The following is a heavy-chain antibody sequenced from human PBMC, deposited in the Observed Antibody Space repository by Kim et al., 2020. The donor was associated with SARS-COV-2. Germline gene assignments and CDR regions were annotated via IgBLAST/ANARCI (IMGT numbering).Heavy chain of an antibody. Sequence: ANYAQKFQGRVTITADESTSTAYMELSSLRSEDTAVYYCAVGGGNSDLGYWGQGTLVTVSS. J-gene: IGHJ4*02. CDR3: AVGGGNSDLGY. V-gene: IGHV1-69*01. CDR2: A. D-gene: IGHD2-21*02.